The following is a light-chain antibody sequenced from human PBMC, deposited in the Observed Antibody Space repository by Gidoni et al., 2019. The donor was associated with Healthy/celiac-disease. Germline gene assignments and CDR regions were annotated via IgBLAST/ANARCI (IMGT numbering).Light chain of an antibody. CDR2: WAS. V-gene: IGKV4-1*01. CDR3: QQYYSTPLT. CDR1: QSVLYSSNNKNY. J-gene: IGKJ4*01. Sequence: DIVMTQSPDSLPVSLGERATINCKSSQSVLYSSNNKNYLAWYQQKPGQPPKLLIYWASTRESGVPDRFSGSGSGTDFTLTISSLQAEDVAVYYCQQYYSTPLTFXGXTKVEIK.